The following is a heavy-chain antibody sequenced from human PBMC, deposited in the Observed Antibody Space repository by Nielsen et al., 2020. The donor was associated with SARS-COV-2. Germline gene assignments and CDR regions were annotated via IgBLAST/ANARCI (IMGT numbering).Heavy chain of an antibody. CDR2: IDSGGST. CDR3: ARDSDYRVNGMDV. J-gene: IGHJ6*02. D-gene: IGHD4-11*01. V-gene: IGHV3-53*01. Sequence: GGSLRLSCAASGFTFSNAWMNWVRQAPGKGLEWVSVIDSGGSTFYADSVKGRFTISRDNSKNTLYLQMNSLRAEDSAVYYCARDSDYRVNGMDVWGQGTTVTVSS. CDR1: GFTFSNAW.